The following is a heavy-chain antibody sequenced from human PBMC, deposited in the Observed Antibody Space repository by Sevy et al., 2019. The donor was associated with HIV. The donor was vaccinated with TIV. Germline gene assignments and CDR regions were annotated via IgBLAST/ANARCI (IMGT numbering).Heavy chain of an antibody. CDR3: AAGVGTSDFDY. CDR1: GFNFANAW. CDR2: IKSKTEGATR. V-gene: IGHV3-15*01. D-gene: IGHD1-26*01. Sequence: GGSLRLSCAASGFNFANAWMSWVCQAPGKGLESVGRIKSKTEGATRDFAAPVKGRFVISRDDSRNTLYLQMDSLKIEDTGVYYCAAGVGTSDFDYWGHGILVTVSS. J-gene: IGHJ4*01.